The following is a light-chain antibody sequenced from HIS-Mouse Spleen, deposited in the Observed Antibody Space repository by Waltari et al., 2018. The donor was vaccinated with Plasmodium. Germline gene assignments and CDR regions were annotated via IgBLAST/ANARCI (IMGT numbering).Light chain of an antibody. CDR1: QGISRF. Sequence: TQAPSLRAGSTRGRSTISWRVSQGISRFLAWYQQKPGKAPKLLIYAASTLQSGVPSRFSGSGSGTDFTLTISCLQPEDFATYYCQQYYSFPFTFGQGTKLEIK. V-gene: IGKV1D-8*02. CDR3: QQYYSFPFT. J-gene: IGKJ2*01. CDR2: AAS.